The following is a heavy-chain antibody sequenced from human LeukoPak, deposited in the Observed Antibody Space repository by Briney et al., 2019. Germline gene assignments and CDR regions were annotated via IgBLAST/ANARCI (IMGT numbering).Heavy chain of an antibody. CDR1: GFTFSSYS. D-gene: IGHD6-6*01. CDR3: ARGFRIAARYYYYYYGMDV. CDR2: INHSGST. V-gene: IGHV4-34*01. J-gene: IGHJ6*02. Sequence: GSLRLSCAASGFTFSSYSMNWVRQAPGKGLEWIGEINHSGSTNYNPSLKSRVTISVDTSKNQFSLKLSSVTAADTAVYYCARGFRIAARYYYYYYGMDVWGQGTTVTVSS.